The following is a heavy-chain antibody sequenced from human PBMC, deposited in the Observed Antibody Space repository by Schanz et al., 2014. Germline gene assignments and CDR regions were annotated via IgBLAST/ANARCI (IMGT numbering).Heavy chain of an antibody. J-gene: IGHJ6*02. CDR3: ATEGPRGTRHPINYYYAMDN. Sequence: VQLVESGGGLVKPGGSLRLSCATSGLNFDYYGMNWVRQAPGKGLEWVSSISSSSSYISYADSVKGRFTISRDNAKNSLYLQMNSLRAEDTALYYCATEGPRGTRHPINYYYAMDNWGQGTKVTV. D-gene: IGHD6-6*01. V-gene: IGHV3-21*04. CDR1: GLNFDYYG. CDR2: ISSSSSYI.